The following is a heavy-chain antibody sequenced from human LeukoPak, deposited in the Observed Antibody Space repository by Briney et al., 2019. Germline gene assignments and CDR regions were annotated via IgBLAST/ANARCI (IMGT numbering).Heavy chain of an antibody. V-gene: IGHV3-7*03. CDR3: AKDRTVGASYWYFDL. D-gene: IGHD1-26*01. CDR1: GFTFSSYW. Sequence: GGSLRLSCAASGFTFSSYWMNWARQAPGKGLEWVASINHNGNVNYYVDSVKGRFTISRDSSKNTLFLHMNTLRAEDTAIYYCAKDRTVGASYWYFDLWGRGTLVTVSS. J-gene: IGHJ2*01. CDR2: INHNGNVN.